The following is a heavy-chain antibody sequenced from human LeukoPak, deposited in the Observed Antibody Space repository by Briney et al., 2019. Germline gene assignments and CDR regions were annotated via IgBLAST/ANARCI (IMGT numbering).Heavy chain of an antibody. D-gene: IGHD3-16*01. J-gene: IGHJ3*02. CDR3: ARRNLGLAAFDI. Sequence: PGGSLRLSCAASGFTVSSNYMSWVRQPPGKGLEWTGSISYSGSPYYSPSLKSRVTISLDTSKNQFSLRLTSVTAADTAVFYCARRNLGLAAFDIWGQGTMVSVSS. CDR2: ISYSGSP. V-gene: IGHV4-39*01. CDR1: GFTVSSNY.